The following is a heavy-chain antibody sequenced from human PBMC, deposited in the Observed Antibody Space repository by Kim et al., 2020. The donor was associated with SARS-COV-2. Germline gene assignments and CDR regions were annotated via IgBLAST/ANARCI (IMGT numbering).Heavy chain of an antibody. V-gene: IGHV3-33*05. D-gene: IGHD3-22*01. CDR3: ARDLSPYDSSVLLGGGY. Sequence: GGSLRLSCAASGFTFSSYGMHWVRQAPGKGLEWVAVISYDGSNKYYADSVKGRFTISRDNSKNTLYLQMNSLRAEDTAVYYCARDLSPYDSSVLLGGGYWGQGTLFTVSS. CDR2: ISYDGSNK. J-gene: IGHJ4*02. CDR1: GFTFSSYG.